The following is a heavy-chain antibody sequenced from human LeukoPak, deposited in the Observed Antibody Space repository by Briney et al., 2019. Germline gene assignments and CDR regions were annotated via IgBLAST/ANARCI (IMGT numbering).Heavy chain of an antibody. CDR2: IYYNGST. CDR1: GGSISSSSYY. D-gene: IGHD3-10*01. CDR3: ARHMGAYGY. V-gene: IGHV4-39*01. Sequence: PSETLSLTCTVSGGSISSSSYYWGWIRQPPGKGLEWIGSIYYNGSTYYNPSLKSRVTISVDTSKNQFSLKLSSVTAADTAVYYCARHMGAYGYWGQGTLVTVSS. J-gene: IGHJ4*02.